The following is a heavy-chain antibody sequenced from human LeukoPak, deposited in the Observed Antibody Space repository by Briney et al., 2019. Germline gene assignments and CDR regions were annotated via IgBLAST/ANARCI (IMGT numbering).Heavy chain of an antibody. Sequence: PSETLSLTCAVYGGSFSGYYWSWIRQPPGKGLEWIGEINHSGSTNYNPSLKSRVTISVGTSKNQFSLKLSSVTAADTAVYYCARENSLPDYGMDVWGQGTTVTVSS. J-gene: IGHJ6*02. CDR2: INHSGST. CDR3: ARENSLPDYGMDV. V-gene: IGHV4-34*01. D-gene: IGHD5/OR15-5a*01. CDR1: GGSFSGYY.